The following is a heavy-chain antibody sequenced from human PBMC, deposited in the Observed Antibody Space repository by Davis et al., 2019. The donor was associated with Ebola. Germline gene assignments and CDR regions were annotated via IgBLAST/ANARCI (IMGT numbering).Heavy chain of an antibody. CDR1: GFTFSSYG. D-gene: IGHD3-3*01. V-gene: IGHV3-30*18. Sequence: PGGSLRLSCAASGFTFSSYGMHWVRQAPGKGLEWVAVISYDGSNKYYADSVKGRFTISRDNSKNTLYLQMNSLRAEDTAVYYCAKDFGSEGGMDVWGQGTTVTVSS. CDR3: AKDFGSEGGMDV. J-gene: IGHJ6*02. CDR2: ISYDGSNK.